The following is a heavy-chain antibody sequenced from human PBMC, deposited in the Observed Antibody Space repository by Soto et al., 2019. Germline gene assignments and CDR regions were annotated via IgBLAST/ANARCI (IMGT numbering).Heavy chain of an antibody. CDR1: GGTFKNYG. D-gene: IGHD3-10*01. V-gene: IGHV1-69*01. CDR2: IIPFFGTT. J-gene: IGHJ6*02. Sequence: QVQLVQSGAEVKKPGSSVRVSCKASGGTFKNYGFSWVRQAPGHGLEWMGGIIPFFGTTHYAQNFQGRATITAVESTTTAYMELGSLRSEDTAVYYCASYEMLRGYYYYGLDVWGQGTTVTVSS. CDR3: ASYEMLRGYYYYGLDV.